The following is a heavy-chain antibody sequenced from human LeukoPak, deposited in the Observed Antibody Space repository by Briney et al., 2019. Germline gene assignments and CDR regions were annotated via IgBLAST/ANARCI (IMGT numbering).Heavy chain of an antibody. CDR1: GFTVSSNC. CDR2: IYSGGST. V-gene: IGHV3-53*01. D-gene: IGHD5-24*01. CDR3: VRGGWLQQDY. J-gene: IGHJ4*02. Sequence: PGGSLRITCAASGFTVSSNCMSWVRQAPGKGLEWVSVIYSGGSTYYADSVTGRFTISRDNSKNTLYLQMNSLRAEDTAVYYCVRGGWLQQDYWGQGTLVTVSS.